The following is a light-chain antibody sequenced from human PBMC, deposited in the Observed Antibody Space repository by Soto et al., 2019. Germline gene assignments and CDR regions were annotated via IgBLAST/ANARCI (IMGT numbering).Light chain of an antibody. CDR3: SSYAGTHIV. CDR2: DVT. V-gene: IGLV2-8*01. Sequence: VLTQPPSASGSPGQSVTISCTGTSSDAGGYNFVSWYQQHPGKAPKLMIYDVTKRPSGVPDRFSGSKSGNTASLTVSGLQAEDEADYYCSSYAGTHIVFGTGTKVTVL. CDR1: SSDAGGYNF. J-gene: IGLJ1*01.